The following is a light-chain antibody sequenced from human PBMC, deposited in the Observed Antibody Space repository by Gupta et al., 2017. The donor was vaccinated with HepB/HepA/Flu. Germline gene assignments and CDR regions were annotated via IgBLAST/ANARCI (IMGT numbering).Light chain of an antibody. CDR3: LHDSSSKT. J-gene: IGKJ1*01. Sequence: EFVLTQSPGTLSLSPGQRATLSCRASQGVGTNFLAWYQQKPGQTPSLLIYDTSNRANGVAGRFSGSGSGTDFTLASSRREPEDFAVYYWLHDSSSKTFGQGTKVEIK. V-gene: IGKV3-20*01. CDR2: DTS. CDR1: QGVGTNF.